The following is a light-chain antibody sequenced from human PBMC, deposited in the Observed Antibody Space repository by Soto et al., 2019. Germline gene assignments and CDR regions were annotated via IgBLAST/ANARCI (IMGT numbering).Light chain of an antibody. CDR2: SAF. CDR3: QQYNKWPPWT. Sequence: EIVLTQSPATLSLSPGERATLSCMSSQSISNNLAWYQQKPGQAPRLVIYSAFTRATGIPARFSGSGSGTEFTLTISSLQSEDFAVYYCQQYNKWPPWTFGQGTKVDI. V-gene: IGKV3-15*01. J-gene: IGKJ1*01. CDR1: QSISNN.